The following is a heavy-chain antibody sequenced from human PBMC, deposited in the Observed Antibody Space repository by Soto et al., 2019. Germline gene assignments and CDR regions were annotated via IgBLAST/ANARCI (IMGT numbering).Heavy chain of an antibody. J-gene: IGHJ4*02. CDR3: TKDAPGSGWLSDY. CDR2: ITGNGGT. D-gene: IGHD3-22*01. Sequence: EVQLLESGGGLVQPGGSLRLSCAASGFTFSIYAMSWVRQAPGKGLEWVSTITGNGGTSYADFVRGRFTISRDNSKNTLYLQMNRLRAEDTAVYYCTKDAPGSGWLSDYWGQGTLVTVSS. CDR1: GFTFSIYA. V-gene: IGHV3-23*01.